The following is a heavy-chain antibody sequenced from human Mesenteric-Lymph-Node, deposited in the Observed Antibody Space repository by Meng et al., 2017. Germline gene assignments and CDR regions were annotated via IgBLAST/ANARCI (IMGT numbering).Heavy chain of an antibody. CDR1: GYTFTGYY. Sequence: SVKVSCKASGYTFTGYYMHWVRQAPGQGLEWMGGIIPIFGTANYAQKFQGRVTITADKSTSTAYMELSSLRSEDTAVYYCARVREYCSGGSCYGDAFDIWGQGTMVTVSS. D-gene: IGHD2-15*01. J-gene: IGHJ3*02. V-gene: IGHV1-69*06. CDR2: IIPIFGTA. CDR3: ARVREYCSGGSCYGDAFDI.